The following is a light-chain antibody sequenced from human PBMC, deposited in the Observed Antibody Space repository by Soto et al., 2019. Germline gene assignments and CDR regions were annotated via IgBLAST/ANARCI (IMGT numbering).Light chain of an antibody. Sequence: SYELTQPPSVSVAPGQTARITCGGNNIGGKSVHWYQQKPGQAPVLVVYDDSDRPSGIPDRFSGSNSGDTPTLTIRRVEAGDEADYYCHVWDSSSDHYVFGTGTKVTVL. V-gene: IGLV3-21*02. CDR1: NIGGKS. CDR2: DDS. CDR3: HVWDSSSDHYV. J-gene: IGLJ1*01.